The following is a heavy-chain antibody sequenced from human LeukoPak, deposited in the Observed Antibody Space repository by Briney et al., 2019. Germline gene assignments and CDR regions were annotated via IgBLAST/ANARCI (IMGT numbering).Heavy chain of an antibody. CDR3: AKLRYYDSSGYYYGDDY. CDR1: GFTFSSYG. V-gene: IGHV3-30*18. J-gene: IGHJ4*02. Sequence: PGGPLRLSCAASGFTFSSYGMHWVRQAPGKGLEWVAVISYDGSNKYYADSVKGRFTISRDNSKNTLYLQMNSLRAEDTAVYYCAKLRYYDSSGYYYGDDYWGQGTLVTVSS. D-gene: IGHD3-22*01. CDR2: ISYDGSNK.